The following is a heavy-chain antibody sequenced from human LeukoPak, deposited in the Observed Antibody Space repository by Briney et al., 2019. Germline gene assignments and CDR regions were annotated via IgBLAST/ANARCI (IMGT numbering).Heavy chain of an antibody. CDR1: GYTFTNYF. V-gene: IGHV1-46*01. CDR3: ARGVLTGYYTNWFDP. Sequence: ASVKVSCKASGYTFTNYFMHWVRQAPGQGLEWMGVINTSSGTTSYSQKFQGRVTMTRDTSTSTVYMELNYLKSEDTAVYYCARGVLTGYYTNWFDPWGQETLVTVSS. CDR2: INTSSGTT. D-gene: IGHD3-9*01. J-gene: IGHJ5*02.